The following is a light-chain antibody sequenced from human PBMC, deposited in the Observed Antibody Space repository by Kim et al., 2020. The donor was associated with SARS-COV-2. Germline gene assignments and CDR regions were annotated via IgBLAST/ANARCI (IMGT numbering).Light chain of an antibody. J-gene: IGLJ3*02. CDR2: EGS. CDR1: SSDVGSYNL. V-gene: IGLV2-23*01. CDR3: CSYAGSNWV. Sequence: PGQSITISCPGTSSDVGSYNLVSWYQQYPGKAPKLMIYEGSKRPSGVSNRFSGSKSGNTASLTISGLQAEDEADYYCCSYAGSNWVFGGGTQLTVL.